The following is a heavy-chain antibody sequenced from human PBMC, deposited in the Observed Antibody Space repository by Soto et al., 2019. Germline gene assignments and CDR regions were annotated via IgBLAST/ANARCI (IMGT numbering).Heavy chain of an antibody. V-gene: IGHV3-30-3*01. D-gene: IGHD3-10*01. J-gene: IGHJ4*02. CDR2: ISYDGSNK. CDR1: GFTFSSYA. Sequence: QVQLVESGGGVVQPGRSLRLSCAASGFTFSSYAMHWVRQAPGKGLEWVAVISYDGSNKYYADSVKGRFTISRDNSKNTLYLQMNSLRAEDTAVYYCARDYPRATMVRRTWGEMGLDYWGQGTLVTVSS. CDR3: ARDYPRATMVRRTWGEMGLDY.